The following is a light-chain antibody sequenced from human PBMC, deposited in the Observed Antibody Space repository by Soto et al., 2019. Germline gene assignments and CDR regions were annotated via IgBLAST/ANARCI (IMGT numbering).Light chain of an antibody. CDR2: GAS. J-gene: IGKJ4*01. V-gene: IGKV3-11*01. CDR1: QSVSSY. CDR3: QQHSNYPLT. Sequence: EIVLTQSPATLSLSPGERATLSCRASQSVSSYLAWYQQKPGQAPRLLIYGASTRATGIPARFSGSGSGTEFTLTISSLQPDDSATYYCQQHSNYPLTFGGGTKV.